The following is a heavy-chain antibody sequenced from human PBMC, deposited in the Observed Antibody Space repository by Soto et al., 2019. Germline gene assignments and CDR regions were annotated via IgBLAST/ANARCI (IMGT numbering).Heavy chain of an antibody. CDR1: GGTFSSYT. CDR3: ARGNHRWLQLWYFDL. J-gene: IGHJ2*01. Sequence: QVQLVQSGAEVKKPGSSVTVSCKASGGTFSSYTISWVRQAPGQGLEWMGGIIPIFGTANYAQKFQGRVTLXADGAXXTAYMELSSLRSEDTAVYYCARGNHRWLQLWYFDLWGRGTLVTVSS. CDR2: IIPIFGTA. D-gene: IGHD5-12*01. V-gene: IGHV1-69*12.